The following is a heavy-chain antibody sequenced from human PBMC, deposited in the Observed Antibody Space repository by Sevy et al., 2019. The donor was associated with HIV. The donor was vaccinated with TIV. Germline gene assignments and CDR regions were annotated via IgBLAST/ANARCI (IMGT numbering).Heavy chain of an antibody. Sequence: GGSLRLSCAASGSTFSSYGMHWVRQAPGKGPEWMATIWYDGSKKYYGDSVKGRFTISRDNSKNTLHLQMNSLTAEDTAVYYCAREGVPAAIGFDYWGQGTLVTVSS. CDR2: IWYDGSKK. D-gene: IGHD2-2*01. V-gene: IGHV3-33*01. CDR3: AREGVPAAIGFDY. J-gene: IGHJ4*02. CDR1: GSTFSSYG.